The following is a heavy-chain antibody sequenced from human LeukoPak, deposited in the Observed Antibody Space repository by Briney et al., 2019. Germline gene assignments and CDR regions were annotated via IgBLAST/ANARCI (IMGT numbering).Heavy chain of an antibody. Sequence: PGGSLRLSCAASGFTFSSYAMSWVRQAPGKGLEWVSAISGSGGSTYYADSVKGRFTISRDNSKNTLYLQMNSLRAEDTAVYYCAKEGLDDSSGYYPPWYYYYYGMDVWGQGTTVTVSS. J-gene: IGHJ6*02. V-gene: IGHV3-23*01. D-gene: IGHD3-22*01. CDR3: AKEGLDDSSGYYPPWYYYYYGMDV. CDR2: ISGSGGST. CDR1: GFTFSSYA.